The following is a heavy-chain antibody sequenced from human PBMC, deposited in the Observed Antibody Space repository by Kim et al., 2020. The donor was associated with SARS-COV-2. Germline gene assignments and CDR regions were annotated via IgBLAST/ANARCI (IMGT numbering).Heavy chain of an antibody. CDR3: ARGGAGTYYYYGMDV. CDR1: GGTFSSYA. V-gene: IGHV1-69*13. CDR2: IIPIFGTA. Sequence: SVKVSCKASGGTFSSYAISWVRQAPGQGLEWMGGIIPIFGTANYAQKLQGRVTITADESTSTAYMELSSLRSEDTAVYYCARGGAGTYYYYGMDVWGQGTTVTVSS. J-gene: IGHJ6*02. D-gene: IGHD6-19*01.